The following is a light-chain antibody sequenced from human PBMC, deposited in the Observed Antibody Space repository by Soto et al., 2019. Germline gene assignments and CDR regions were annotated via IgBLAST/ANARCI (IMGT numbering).Light chain of an antibody. CDR3: LQHHSYPRS. J-gene: IGKJ1*01. CDR1: QDIKND. Sequence: DIQMTQSPYSLSSPVGDRVTISCRAGQDIKNDLAWFQQKPGKAPKRLIYGATILQSGVPSRFSGSGSGTEFTLTISSLQAEDFATYYCLQHHSYPRSFGQGTKVDIK. V-gene: IGKV1-17*01. CDR2: GAT.